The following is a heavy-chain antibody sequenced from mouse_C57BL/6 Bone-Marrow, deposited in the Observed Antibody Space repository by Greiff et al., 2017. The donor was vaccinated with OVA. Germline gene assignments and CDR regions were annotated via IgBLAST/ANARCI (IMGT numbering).Heavy chain of an antibody. CDR2: INPSSGYT. CDR3: ARSGAYSNLFAY. V-gene: IGHV1-4*01. Sequence: VQLQHSGAELARPGASVNMSCKASGYTFTSYTMHWVKQRPGQGLEWIGYINPSSGYTKYNQKFKDKATLTADKSSSTAYMQLSSLTSEDSAVYYCARSGAYSNLFAYWGQGTLVTVSA. D-gene: IGHD2-5*01. CDR1: GYTFTSYT. J-gene: IGHJ3*01.